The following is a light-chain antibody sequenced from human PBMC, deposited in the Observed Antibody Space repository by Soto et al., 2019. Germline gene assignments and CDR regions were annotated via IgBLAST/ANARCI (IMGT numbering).Light chain of an antibody. Sequence: DIVMTQSPDSLAVSLGERATINCKSSQSVLHSSNNMNYLTWYQHKPGQPPKVLIYWASTRESGVPDRFSGSGSRTDFTLTISSLQAEDAAVYYCQQYHSAPLTFGGGTKVEI. V-gene: IGKV4-1*01. CDR1: QSVLHSSNNMNY. J-gene: IGKJ4*01. CDR3: QQYHSAPLT. CDR2: WAS.